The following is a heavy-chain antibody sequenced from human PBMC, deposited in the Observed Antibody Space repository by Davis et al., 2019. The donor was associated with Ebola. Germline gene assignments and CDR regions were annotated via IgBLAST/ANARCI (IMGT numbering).Heavy chain of an antibody. CDR2: IHHSGST. CDR1: GGSFSDYY. Sequence: PSETLSLTCAVYGGSFSDYYWSWIRQPPGKGLEWIGEIHHSGSTNYNPSLKSRVTISVDTSKNQFSLKLRSVTAADTAVYYCAKLRGIEATFSQYYYMDVWGKGTTVTVSS. CDR3: AKLRGIEATFSQYYYMDV. D-gene: IGHD5-12*01. V-gene: IGHV4-34*01. J-gene: IGHJ6*03.